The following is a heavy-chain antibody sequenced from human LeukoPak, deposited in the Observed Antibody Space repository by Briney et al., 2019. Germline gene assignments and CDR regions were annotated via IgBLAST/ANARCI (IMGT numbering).Heavy chain of an antibody. V-gene: IGHV3-30*02. CDR3: VKGGNTAIVGATSFDY. CDR1: GFTFSNHG. D-gene: IGHD1-26*01. J-gene: IGHJ4*02. CDR2: IRYDGGNE. Sequence: GGSLRLSCAASGFTFSNHGMHWVRQAPGRGLELVTYIRYDGGNEQYAESVKGRFTISRDNSKNTVDLQMNSLRVEDTAVYYCVKGGNTAIVGATSFDYWGQGTLVTVSS.